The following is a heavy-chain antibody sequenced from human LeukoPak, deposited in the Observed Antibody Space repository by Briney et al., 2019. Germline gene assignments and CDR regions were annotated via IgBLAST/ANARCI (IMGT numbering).Heavy chain of an antibody. D-gene: IGHD4-17*01. Sequence: PGRSLRLSCAASGFTFRSYAMHWVRQAPGKGLEYVSAISSNGGSTYYANSVKGRFTISRDNSKNTLYLQMGSLRADDMAVYYCAREPDGDTKSGTLDYWGQGTLVTVSS. CDR2: ISSNGGST. CDR1: GFTFRSYA. CDR3: AREPDGDTKSGTLDY. V-gene: IGHV3-64*01. J-gene: IGHJ4*02.